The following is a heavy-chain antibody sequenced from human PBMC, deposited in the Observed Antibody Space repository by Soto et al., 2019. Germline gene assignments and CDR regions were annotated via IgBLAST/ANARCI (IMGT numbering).Heavy chain of an antibody. V-gene: IGHV4-34*01. J-gene: IGHJ4*02. CDR1: GGSFSGYY. CDR2: INHSGST. D-gene: IGHD3-3*01. Sequence: SETLSLTCAVYGGSFSGYYWSWIRQPPGKGLEWIGKINHSGSTNYNPSLKSRVTISVDTSKNQFSLKLSSVTAADTAVYYCASTLEWSYYPFDYWGQGTLVTVSS. CDR3: ASTLEWSYYPFDY.